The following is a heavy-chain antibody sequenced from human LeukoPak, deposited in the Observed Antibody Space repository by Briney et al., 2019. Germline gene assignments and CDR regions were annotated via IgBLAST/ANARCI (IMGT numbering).Heavy chain of an antibody. V-gene: IGHV3-48*04. CDR2: ISHSNDAI. Sequence: GGPLRLSCAASGFTFSNYGMNWVRQAPGKRLEWVSYISHSNDAIYYADSVKGRFTISRDNSKNSLYLQMHSLRSEDTAFYYCAKDFEEALDYWGQGTLVTVSS. CDR3: AKDFEEALDY. J-gene: IGHJ4*02. CDR1: GFTFSNYG.